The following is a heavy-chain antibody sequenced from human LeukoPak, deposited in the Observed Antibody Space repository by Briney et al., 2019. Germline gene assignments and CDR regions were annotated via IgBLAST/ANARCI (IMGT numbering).Heavy chain of an antibody. CDR1: GGSISSYY. CDR2: IYTSGST. CDR3: ARDLQQWLASYYYYYYMDV. D-gene: IGHD6-19*01. J-gene: IGHJ6*03. V-gene: IGHV4-4*07. Sequence: SETLSLTCTVSGGSISSYYWSWIRQPAGKGLEWIGRIYTSGSTNYNPSLKSRVTMSVDTSKNQFSLKLSSVTAADTAVYYCARDLQQWLASYYYYYYMDVWGKGTTVTISS.